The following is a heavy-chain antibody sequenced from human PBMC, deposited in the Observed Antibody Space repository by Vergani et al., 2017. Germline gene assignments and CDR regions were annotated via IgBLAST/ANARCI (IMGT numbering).Heavy chain of an antibody. J-gene: IGHJ4*02. CDR1: GFTFSSYG. CDR3: AKSLAGRIVVVPAALYD. D-gene: IGHD2-2*01. V-gene: IGHV3-30*18. Sequence: QVQLVESGGGVVQPGRSLRLSCAASGFTFSSYGMHWVRQAPGKGLEWVAVISYDGSNKYYADSVKGRFTISRDNSKNTLYLQMNSLRAEDTAVYYCAKSLAGRIVVVPAALYDWGQGTLVTVSS. CDR2: ISYDGSNK.